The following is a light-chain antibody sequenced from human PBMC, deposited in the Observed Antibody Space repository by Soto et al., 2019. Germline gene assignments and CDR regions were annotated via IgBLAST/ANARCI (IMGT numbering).Light chain of an antibody. V-gene: IGLV2-14*03. J-gene: IGLJ2*01. Sequence: QSALTQPASVSGSPGQSISISCTGTNSDIGGYDYVSWYQQHPGKAPKLMISGVSNRPPGVSSRFSGSTSGNTASLTISGLQPDHEAYYYCSSYVLTSAQVIFGRGTKLTVL. CDR2: GVS. CDR3: SSYVLTSAQVI. CDR1: NSDIGGYDY.